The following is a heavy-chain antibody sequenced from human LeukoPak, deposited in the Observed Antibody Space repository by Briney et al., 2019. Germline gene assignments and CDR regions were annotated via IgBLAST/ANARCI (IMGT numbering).Heavy chain of an antibody. D-gene: IGHD2-2*01. CDR1: GFTFSTYS. V-gene: IGHV3-48*01. J-gene: IGHJ4*02. CDR2: ISSSSSTI. CDR3: ARGVDYLDY. Sequence: PGGSLRLSCAASGFTFSTYSMNWVRQAPGKGLEWVSYISSSSSTIYYADSVKGRFTISRDNAKNSLYLQMNSLRAEDTAVYYCARGVDYLDYWGQGTLVTVSS.